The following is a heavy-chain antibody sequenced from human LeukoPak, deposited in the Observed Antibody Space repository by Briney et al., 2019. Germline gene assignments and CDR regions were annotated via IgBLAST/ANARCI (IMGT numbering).Heavy chain of an antibody. V-gene: IGHV5-51*01. D-gene: IGHD3-3*02. CDR2: IYPGDSDT. J-gene: IGHJ3*02. CDR3: ARRIGAFDI. Sequence: GASLQISCEGSGYSFTSYWIGWVRQLPGKGLEWMGIIYPGDSDTKYSPSFQGQVTISVDKSISAAYLQWSSLKASDTAMYYCARRIGAFDIWGQGTMITVSS. CDR1: GYSFTSYW.